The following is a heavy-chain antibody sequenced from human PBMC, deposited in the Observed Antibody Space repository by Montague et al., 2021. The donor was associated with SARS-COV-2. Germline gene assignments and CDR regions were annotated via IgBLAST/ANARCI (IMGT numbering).Heavy chain of an antibody. CDR3: ARLPGYYDFWSGSFDY. CDR2: INHSGGT. J-gene: IGHJ4*02. Sequence: SETLSLTCAVYGGSFSGYYWSWIRQPPGKGLEWIGEINHSGGTNYNPSLKSRVTTSVDTSKNQFSLKLSSVTAADTAVYYCARLPGYYDFWSGSFDYWGQGTLVTVSS. V-gene: IGHV4-34*01. D-gene: IGHD3-3*01. CDR1: GGSFSGYY.